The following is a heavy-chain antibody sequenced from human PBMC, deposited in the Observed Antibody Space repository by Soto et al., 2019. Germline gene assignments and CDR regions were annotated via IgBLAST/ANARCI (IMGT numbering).Heavy chain of an antibody. V-gene: IGHV4-39*01. Sequence: SETLSLTCTVSGGSISSSSYYWGWIRQPPGKGLEWIGSIYDRGSTYYNPSLKSRVTLSVDTSKNQFSLKLGSVTAADTAVYYCASSIAAAKLGAFDIWGQGTMVTVSS. J-gene: IGHJ3*02. CDR2: IYDRGST. CDR1: GGSISSSSYY. D-gene: IGHD6-13*01. CDR3: ASSIAAAKLGAFDI.